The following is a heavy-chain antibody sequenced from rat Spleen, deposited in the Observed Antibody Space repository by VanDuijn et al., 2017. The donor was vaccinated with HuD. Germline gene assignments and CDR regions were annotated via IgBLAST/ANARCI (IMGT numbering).Heavy chain of an antibody. CDR1: GFTFSDYY. D-gene: IGHD4-3*01. Sequence: EVQLVESDGGLVQPGRSLKLSCAASGFTFSDYYMAWVRQAPTKGLEWVATIIYDGSRTYYRDSVKGRFTISRDNAKSTLYLQMYSLRSEDTATYYCAVSGYGYWGQGVMVTVSS. CDR3: AVSGYGY. J-gene: IGHJ2*01. V-gene: IGHV5S10*01. CDR2: IIYDGSRT.